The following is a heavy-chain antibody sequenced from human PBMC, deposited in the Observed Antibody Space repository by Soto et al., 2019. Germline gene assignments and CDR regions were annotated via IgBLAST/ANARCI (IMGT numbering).Heavy chain of an antibody. CDR3: SHFLFTYGELTAHDGPDV. V-gene: IGHV2-5*02. D-gene: IGHD1-26*01. CDR2: IYWDDDK. J-gene: IGHJ6*01. Sequence: GAALGNPTQPVTMECPFCGFSLSTSRVGVAWIRQPPGKALEWLAIIYWDDDKTYNPSLNSRLAITKDTSKNQVVLLMTTLDPADTATYYCSHFLFTYGELTAHDGPDVSGQRTSVTVSS. CDR1: GFSLSTSRVG.